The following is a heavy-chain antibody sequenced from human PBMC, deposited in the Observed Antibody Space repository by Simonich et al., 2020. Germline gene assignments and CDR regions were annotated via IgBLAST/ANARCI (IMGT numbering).Heavy chain of an antibody. J-gene: IGHJ3*02. D-gene: IGHD6-13*01. CDR1: GGSISSSSYY. V-gene: IGHV4-39*01. Sequence: QLQLQESGPGLVKPSETLSLTCTVSGGSISSSSYYWGWLRQPPGKGLGWIGSIYYRGSTYYNPSLKSRVTIAVDTSKNQVSLKLSSVTAADTAVYYCARHAGFAFDIWGQGTMVTVSS. CDR3: ARHAGFAFDI. CDR2: IYYRGST.